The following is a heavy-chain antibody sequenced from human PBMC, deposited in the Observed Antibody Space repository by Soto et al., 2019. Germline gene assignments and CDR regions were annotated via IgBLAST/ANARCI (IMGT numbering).Heavy chain of an antibody. J-gene: IGHJ6*02. CDR3: ARTPAYYYGSGNRWYYSGMDV. CDR2: IYHSGST. Sequence: SETLSLTCAVSGYSISSGYYWGWIRQPPGKGLERIGSIYHSGSTYYNPSLKSRVTISVDTSKNQFSLKLSSVTAADTAVYYCARTPAYYYGSGNRWYYSGMDVWGQGTTVTVSS. V-gene: IGHV4-38-2*01. CDR1: GYSISSGYY. D-gene: IGHD3-10*01.